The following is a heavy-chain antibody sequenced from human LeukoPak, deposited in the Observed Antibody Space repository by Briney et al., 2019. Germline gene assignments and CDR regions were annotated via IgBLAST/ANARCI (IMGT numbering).Heavy chain of an antibody. D-gene: IGHD4-17*01. Sequence: GGSLRLSCAASGFTFTNYAMHWVRQSPGKGLEWVADISSDGSKKDYADSVKGRFTISRDNSKNTLYLQMNSLRAEDTAVYYCARGARRGDDYGVFFDYWGQGTLVTVSS. V-gene: IGHV3-30*04. CDR3: ARGARRGDDYGVFFDY. J-gene: IGHJ4*02. CDR1: GFTFTNYA. CDR2: ISSDGSKK.